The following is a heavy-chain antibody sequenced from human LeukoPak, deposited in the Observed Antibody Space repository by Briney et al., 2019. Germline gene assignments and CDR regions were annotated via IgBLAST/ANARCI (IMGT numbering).Heavy chain of an antibody. D-gene: IGHD4-17*01. J-gene: IGHJ4*02. Sequence: GGSLILSCAASGFTFSIYWMSRVRQAPGKGLEWVANIKQDGSEKYYVDSVKGRFTISRDNAKNSLYLQMNSLRAEDTAVYYCARETYGDYPHYWGQGTLVTVSS. V-gene: IGHV3-7*01. CDR2: IKQDGSEK. CDR3: ARETYGDYPHY. CDR1: GFTFSIYW.